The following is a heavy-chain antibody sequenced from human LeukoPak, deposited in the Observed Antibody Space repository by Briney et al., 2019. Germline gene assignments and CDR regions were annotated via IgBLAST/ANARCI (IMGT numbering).Heavy chain of an antibody. CDR3: ARDYADYVGYFFFDY. J-gene: IGHJ4*02. D-gene: IGHD4-17*01. V-gene: IGHV3-23*01. CDR1: GFTFNNYA. CDR2: ISGSGETT. Sequence: GGSLRLSCAASGFTFNNYAMNWVRQAPGKGLEWVSSISGSGETTYYADSAKGRFTISRDNSQNTLYLQMNSLRAEDTAVYYCARDYADYVGYFFFDYWGQGTLVTVSS.